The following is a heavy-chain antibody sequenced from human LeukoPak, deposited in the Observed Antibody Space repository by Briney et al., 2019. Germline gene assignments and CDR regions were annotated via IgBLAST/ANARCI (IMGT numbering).Heavy chain of an antibody. CDR2: FDPEDGET. D-gene: IGHD2-2*02. CDR3: ATFYCSSTSCYIDYYYGMDV. CDR1: GYTLTELS. V-gene: IGHV1-24*01. J-gene: IGHJ6*02. Sequence: GASVEVSCKVSGYTLTELSMHWVRQAPGKGLEWMGGFDPEDGETIYAQKFQGRVTMTEDTSTDTAYMELRSLRSEDTAVYYCATFYCSSTSCYIDYYYGMDVWGQGTTVTVSS.